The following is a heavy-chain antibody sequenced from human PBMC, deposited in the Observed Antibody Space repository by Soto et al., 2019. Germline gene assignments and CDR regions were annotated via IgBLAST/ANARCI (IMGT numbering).Heavy chain of an antibody. CDR3: ARGYWRLGESYYFDY. CDR1: GFTVSSSY. V-gene: IGHV3-53*01. CDR2: ILTGGDT. D-gene: IGHD3-16*01. Sequence: EVQLVESGGGLIQPGGSLRLSCETSGFTVSSSYMSWVRQAPGMGLEWVSVILTGGDTHYADSVKGRFTVSRDNSHNKVYLHMNNLRGQDTATYYCARGYWRLGESYYFDYWGQGTLVTVSS. J-gene: IGHJ4*02.